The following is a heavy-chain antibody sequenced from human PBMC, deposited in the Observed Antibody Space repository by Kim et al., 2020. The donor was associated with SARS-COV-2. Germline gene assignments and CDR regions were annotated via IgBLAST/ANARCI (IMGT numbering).Heavy chain of an antibody. CDR2: VYRDGRGT. J-gene: IGHJ4*02. CDR3: ARESYVRGTREHDY. CDR1: GFTFRSHW. V-gene: IGHV3-74*01. Sequence: GGSLRLSCAVSGFTFRSHWMHWVRQAPGKGLVWVSRVYRDGRGTSYADSVKGRFTISRDNAKNMVYLQMNSLKVDDTAEYYFARESYVRGTREHDYWGQG. D-gene: IGHD3-10*02.